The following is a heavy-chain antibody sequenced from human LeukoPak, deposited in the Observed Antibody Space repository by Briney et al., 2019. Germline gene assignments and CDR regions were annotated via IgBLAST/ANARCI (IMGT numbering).Heavy chain of an antibody. CDR3: ASPVVAATPDY. D-gene: IGHD2-15*01. V-gene: IGHV1-69*13. CDR2: IIPIFGTA. CDR1: GGTFSSYA. J-gene: IGHJ4*02. Sequence: GASVKVSCKASGGTFSSYAISWVRQAPGQGLEWMGGIIPIFGTANYAQKFQGRVTITADESTSTAYMELSSLRSEDTAVYYCASPVVAATPDYWGQGTLVTVSS.